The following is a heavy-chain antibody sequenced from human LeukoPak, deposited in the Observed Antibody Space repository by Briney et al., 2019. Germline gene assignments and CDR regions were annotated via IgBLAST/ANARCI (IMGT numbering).Heavy chain of an antibody. CDR1: GGSISSSSYY. V-gene: IGHV3-23*01. CDR3: AKARYYYYGMDV. CDR2: ISGSGDST. J-gene: IGHJ6*02. Sequence: ETLSLTCTVSGGSISSSSYYWGWVRQAPGKGLEWVSAISGSGDSTYYADSVKGRFTISRDNSKNTLYLQMNSLRAEDTAVYYCAKARYYYYGMDVWGQGTTVTVSS.